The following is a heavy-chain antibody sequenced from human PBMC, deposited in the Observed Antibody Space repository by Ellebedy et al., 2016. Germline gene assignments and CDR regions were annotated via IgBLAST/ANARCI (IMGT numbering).Heavy chain of an antibody. CDR2: IYSGGST. D-gene: IGHD3-10*01. Sequence: GESLKISXAASGFIVSSSNNYMSWVRQAPGKGLEWISVIYSGGSTYYADPVQGRFTISRDNSKNTLDLHMNSLRAEDTAVYYCARAEGITILRGVMIYGMDVWGHGTTVTVSS. CDR1: GFIVSSSNNY. V-gene: IGHV3-53*01. J-gene: IGHJ6*02. CDR3: ARAEGITILRGVMIYGMDV.